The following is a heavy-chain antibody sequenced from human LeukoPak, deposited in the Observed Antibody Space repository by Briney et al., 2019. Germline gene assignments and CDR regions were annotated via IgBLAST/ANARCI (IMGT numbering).Heavy chain of an antibody. V-gene: IGHV1-2*06. CDR1: GYTFTGYY. J-gene: IGHJ4*02. CDR2: INPNSGGT. D-gene: IGHD3-16*02. CDR3: ARVPITFGGVIVY. Sequence: ASVKVSCKASGYTFTGYYMHWVRQAPGQGLEWMGRINPNSGGTNYAQKFQGRVTMTRDTSISTAYMELSRLRSDDTAVYYCARVPITFGGVIVYWGQGTLVTVSS.